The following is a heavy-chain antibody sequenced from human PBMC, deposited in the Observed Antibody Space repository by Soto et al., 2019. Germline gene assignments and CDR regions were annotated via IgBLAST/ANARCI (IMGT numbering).Heavy chain of an antibody. D-gene: IGHD1-26*01. V-gene: IGHV1-3*01. CDR2: INAGNGNT. CDR3: ARDLDGRYYSEYFQH. CDR1: GYNFASYA. Sequence: QVQLVQSGAEVKKPGASVKVSCKASGYNFASYALHWVRQAPGQRLEWMGWINAGNGNTKYSQTLQGRVTITRDTSVSTVYMELSSLRSEDTAMYYCARDLDGRYYSEYFQHWGQGTPVTVSS. J-gene: IGHJ1*01.